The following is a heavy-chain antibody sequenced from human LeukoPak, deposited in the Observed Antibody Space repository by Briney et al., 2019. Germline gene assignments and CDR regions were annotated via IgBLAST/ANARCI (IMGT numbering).Heavy chain of an antibody. Sequence: SETLSLTCTVSGGSISSYYWSWIRQPAGKGLEWIGRIYTGGSTNYNPSLKSRVTISVDTSKNQFSLKLSSVTAADTAVYYCARHQYEASGSGIIKYYFDYWGQGTLVTASS. CDR3: ARHQYEASGSGIIKYYFDY. V-gene: IGHV4-4*07. CDR2: IYTGGST. CDR1: GGSISSYY. D-gene: IGHD3-10*01. J-gene: IGHJ4*02.